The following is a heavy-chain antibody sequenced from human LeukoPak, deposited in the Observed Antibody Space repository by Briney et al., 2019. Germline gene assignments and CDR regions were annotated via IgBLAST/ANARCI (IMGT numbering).Heavy chain of an antibody. CDR1: GYTFTGYY. V-gene: IGHV1-69*04. CDR3: ARENQRSSSWYGFDP. CDR2: IIPILGIA. Sequence: ASVKVSCKASGYTFTGYYMHWVRQAPGQGLEWMGRIIPILGIANYAQKFQGRVTITADKSTSTAYMELSSLRSEDTAVYYCARENQRSSSWYGFDPWGQGTLVTVSS. J-gene: IGHJ5*02. D-gene: IGHD6-13*01.